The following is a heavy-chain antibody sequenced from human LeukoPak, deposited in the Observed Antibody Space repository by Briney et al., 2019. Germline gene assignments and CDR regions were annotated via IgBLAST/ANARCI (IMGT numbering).Heavy chain of an antibody. CDR1: GYTFTSYY. J-gene: IGHJ4*02. Sequence: ASVKVSCKASGYTFTSYYMHWVRQAPGQGLEWMGIINPSGGSTSYAQKFQGGVTMTRDTSTSTVYMELSSLRSEDTAVYYCARGPNQQWLVFFYFDYWGQGTLVTVSS. D-gene: IGHD6-19*01. V-gene: IGHV1-46*01. CDR3: ARGPNQQWLVFFYFDY. CDR2: INPSGGST.